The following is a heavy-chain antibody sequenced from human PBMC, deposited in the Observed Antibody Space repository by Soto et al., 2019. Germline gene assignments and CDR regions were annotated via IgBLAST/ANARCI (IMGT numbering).Heavy chain of an antibody. CDR3: ARQERATITRFDY. Sequence: PGESLKISCKGSGYSFTSYWISWVRQMPGKGLEWMGRIDPSDSYTNYSPSFQGHVTISADKSISTAYLQWSSLKASDTAMYYCARQERATITRFDYWGQGTLVTFSS. V-gene: IGHV5-10-1*01. CDR1: GYSFTSYW. D-gene: IGHD5-12*01. CDR2: IDPSDSYT. J-gene: IGHJ4*02.